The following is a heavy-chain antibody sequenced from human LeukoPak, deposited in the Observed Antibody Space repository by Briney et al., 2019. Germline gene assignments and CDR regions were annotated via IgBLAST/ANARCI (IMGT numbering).Heavy chain of an antibody. J-gene: IGHJ4*02. CDR1: GFTFRNYW. V-gene: IGHV3-74*01. D-gene: IGHD3-9*01. CDR2: INSDGSNT. CDR3: AKRALYDILTGFKYFDY. Sequence: PGGSLRLSCAASGFTFRNYWMHWVRQAPGKGLVWASRINSDGSNTNYADSVKGRFTISRDNAKNTLFLQMNSLRAEDTAVYYCAKRALYDILTGFKYFDYWGQGTLVTVSS.